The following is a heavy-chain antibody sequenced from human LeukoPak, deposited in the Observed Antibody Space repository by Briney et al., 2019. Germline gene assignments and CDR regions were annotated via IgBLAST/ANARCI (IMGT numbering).Heavy chain of an antibody. CDR3: ARRDPRTRGYSYGPFDY. Sequence: GESLKISCKGSGYSFTSYWIGWVRQMPGKGLEWMGIIYLGDSDTRYSPSFQGQVTISADKSISTAYLQWSSLKASDTAMYYCARRDPRTRGYSYGPFDYWGQGTLVTVSS. D-gene: IGHD5-18*01. CDR2: IYLGDSDT. V-gene: IGHV5-51*01. J-gene: IGHJ4*02. CDR1: GYSFTSYW.